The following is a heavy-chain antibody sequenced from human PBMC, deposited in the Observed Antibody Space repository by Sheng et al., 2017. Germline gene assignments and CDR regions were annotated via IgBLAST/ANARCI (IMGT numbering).Heavy chain of an antibody. Sequence: QVQLVESGGGVVQPGRSLRLSCAASGFTFSSYAMHWVRQAPGKGLEWVAVISYDGSNKYYADSVKGRFTISRDNSKNTLYLQMNSLRAEDTAVYYCARVGQWLVGVRDIYYYGMDVWGQGTTVTVSS. J-gene: IGHJ6*02. CDR3: ARVGQWLVGVRDIYYYGMDV. CDR2: ISYDGSNK. CDR1: GFTFSSYA. V-gene: IGHV3-30*04. D-gene: IGHD6-19*01.